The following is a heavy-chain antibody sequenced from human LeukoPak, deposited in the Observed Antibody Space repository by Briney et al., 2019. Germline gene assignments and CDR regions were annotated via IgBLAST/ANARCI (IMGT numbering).Heavy chain of an antibody. CDR3: AGYNWNYKDLDY. Sequence: SETLSLTCAVYGGSFSGYYWSWIRQPPGKWLEWIGEINHSGSTNYNPSLKSRVTISVDTSKNQFSLKLSFVTAADTAVYYCAGYNWNYKDLDYWGQGTLVTVSS. J-gene: IGHJ4*02. CDR2: INHSGST. CDR1: GGSFSGYY. D-gene: IGHD1-7*01. V-gene: IGHV4-34*01.